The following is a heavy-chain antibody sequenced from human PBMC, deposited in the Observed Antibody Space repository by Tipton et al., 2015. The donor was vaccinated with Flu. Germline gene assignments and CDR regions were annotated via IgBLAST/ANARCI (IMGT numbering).Heavy chain of an antibody. V-gene: IGHV3-53*01. J-gene: IGHJ6*02. D-gene: IGHD3-16*01. Sequence: CAVSGLSVSDIYMSWVRQAPGKGLDWVSVIYSGDRPHYADSVKGRFTFSRDNSKNTLYLQMNSLRAEDTAVYYCARVGSNYNSYAMDVWGQGTTVIVSS. CDR3: ARVGSNYNSYAMDV. CDR1: GLSVSDIY. CDR2: IYSGDRP.